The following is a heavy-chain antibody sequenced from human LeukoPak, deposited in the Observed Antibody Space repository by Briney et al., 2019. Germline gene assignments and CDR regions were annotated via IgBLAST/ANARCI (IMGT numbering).Heavy chain of an antibody. D-gene: IGHD6-19*01. Sequence: PGGSLRLPCAASGFTFSSYAMNWVRQAAGKGLEWVSGISGSGGSTYYADSVKGRFTISRDNSKNTLYLQMNSLRAEDTAVYYCAKARGWFLDYWGQGTLVTVSS. CDR2: ISGSGGST. V-gene: IGHV3-23*01. J-gene: IGHJ4*02. CDR3: AKARGWFLDY. CDR1: GFTFSSYA.